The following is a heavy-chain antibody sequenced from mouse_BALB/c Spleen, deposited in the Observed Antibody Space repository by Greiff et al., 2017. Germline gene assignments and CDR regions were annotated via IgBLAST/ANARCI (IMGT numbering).Heavy chain of an antibody. J-gene: IGHJ2*01. V-gene: IGHV14-1*02. CDR2: IDPENGNT. D-gene: IGHD2-14*01. Sequence: EVQLQQSGAELVRPGALVKLSCKASGFNIKNYYMHWVKQRPEQGLEWIGWIDPENGNTIYDPKFQGKASITADTSSNTAYLQLSSLTSEDAAVYYCARPHRYDGGFDYWGQGTTLTVSS. CDR1: GFNIKNYY. CDR3: ARPHRYDGGFDY.